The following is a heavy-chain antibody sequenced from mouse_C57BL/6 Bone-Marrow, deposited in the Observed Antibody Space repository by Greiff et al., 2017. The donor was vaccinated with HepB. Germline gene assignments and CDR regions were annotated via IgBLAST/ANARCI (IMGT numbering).Heavy chain of an antibody. CDR2: INPYNGGT. V-gene: IGHV1-19*01. Sequence: VQLQQSGPVLVKPGASVKMSCKASGYTFTDYYMNWVKQSHGKSLEWIGVINPYNGGTSYNQKFKGKATLTVDKSSSTAYMELNSLTSEDSAVYYCARLGDKDHAMDYWGQGTSVTVSS. CDR1: GYTFTDYY. J-gene: IGHJ4*01. CDR3: ARLGDKDHAMDY. D-gene: IGHD4-1*01.